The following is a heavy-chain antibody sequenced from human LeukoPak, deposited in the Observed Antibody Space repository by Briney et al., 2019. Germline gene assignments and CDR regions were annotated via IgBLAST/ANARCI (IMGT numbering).Heavy chain of an antibody. J-gene: IGHJ5*02. V-gene: IGHV3-66*01. CDR1: GFTVSSNY. CDR2: IYSGGST. CDR3: ARYSSSRVFDP. Sequence: GGSLRLSCAASGFTVSSNYMSWVRQAPGKGLEWVSVIYSGGSTYYADSVKGRFTISRDNSKNTLYLQMNSLRAEDTAVYYCARYSSSRVFDPWGQGTLVTVSS. D-gene: IGHD6-13*01.